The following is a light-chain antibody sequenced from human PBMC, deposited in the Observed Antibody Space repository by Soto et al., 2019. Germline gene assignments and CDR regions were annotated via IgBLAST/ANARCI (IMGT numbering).Light chain of an antibody. CDR1: QSISSW. Sequence: DIQMTQSPSTLSASVGDRVTITCRASQSISSWLAWYQQKPGKAPKLLIYKASSLESGVPSRLSGSGSGTEFTLTISSLQPDDFATYYCQQYNSYPGTFGQGTKVDIK. J-gene: IGKJ1*01. V-gene: IGKV1-5*03. CDR3: QQYNSYPGT. CDR2: KAS.